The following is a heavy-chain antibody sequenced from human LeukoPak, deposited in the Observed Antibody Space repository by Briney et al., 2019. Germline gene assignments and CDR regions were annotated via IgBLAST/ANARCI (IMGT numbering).Heavy chain of an antibody. D-gene: IGHD3-16*01. CDR3: ARGMVSGRFGDYYYYMDV. CDR2: VNDRGST. J-gene: IGHJ6*03. V-gene: IGHV4-34*01. CDR1: GGSFSGHY. Sequence: SETLSLTCAVYGGSFSGHYWTWIRQPPGKGLQWIGEVNDRGSTNYNPSLKSRLTISEDKSKKQFSLRLPSVTAADTAVYYCARGMVSGRFGDYYYYMDVWGKGTTVTVSS.